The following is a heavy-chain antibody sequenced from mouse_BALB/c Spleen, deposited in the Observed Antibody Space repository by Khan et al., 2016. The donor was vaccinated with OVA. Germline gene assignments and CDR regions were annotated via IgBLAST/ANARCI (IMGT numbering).Heavy chain of an antibody. D-gene: IGHD1-1*01. CDR3: TRWGYSYCTTFVY. J-gene: IGHJ2*01. CDR2: INPSTGYT. V-gene: IGHV1-7*01. CDR1: GYTFVNYW. Sequence: QVQLQQSGAELAKPGASVKMSCKASGYTFVNYWMHWIKQRPGQGLEWIGYINPSTGYTDYNQKFKDKATLTADKSSSTAYMQVSSLTSEDSAVYYCTRWGYSYCTTFVYWGQGTTLTVSS.